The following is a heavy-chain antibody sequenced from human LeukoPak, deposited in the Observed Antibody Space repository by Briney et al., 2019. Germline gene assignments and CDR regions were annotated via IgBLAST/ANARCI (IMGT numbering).Heavy chain of an antibody. J-gene: IGHJ4*02. Sequence: ASVKVSCKASGYTFTSYYMHWVRQAPGQGLEWMGIINPSGGSTSYAQKFQGRVTMTRDTSTSTVYMELSSLRSEDTAVYYCAADRKFAAAEFWGQGTLVTVSS. CDR3: AADRKFAAAEF. CDR1: GYTFTSYY. CDR2: INPSGGST. V-gene: IGHV1-46*01. D-gene: IGHD6-13*01.